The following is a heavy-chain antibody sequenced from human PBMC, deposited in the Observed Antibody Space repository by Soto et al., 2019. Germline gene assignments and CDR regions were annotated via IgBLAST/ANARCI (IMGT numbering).Heavy chain of an antibody. D-gene: IGHD7-27*01. CDR3: VKWNWGDY. V-gene: IGHV3-23*01. J-gene: IGHJ4*02. CDR2: SRGRDGST. Sequence: EVQLLESGGGSVQPGGSLRLSCAASGFTFITYDMTWVRQAPGKGLEWVSVSRGRDGSTYYADSVKGRFTISRDNSKNTVHMPMNGPTAAVRAIYNCVKWNWGDYWAQRNMVTVSS. CDR1: GFTFITYD.